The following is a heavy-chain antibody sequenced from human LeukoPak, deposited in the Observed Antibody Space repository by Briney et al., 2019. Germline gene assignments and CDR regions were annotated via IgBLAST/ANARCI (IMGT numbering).Heavy chain of an antibody. D-gene: IGHD3-22*01. J-gene: IGHJ3*02. CDR1: GFTFTTNS. Sequence: GGSLRLSCAASGFTFTTNSMNWVRQAPGKGLEWVSSISSSSSYIYYADSVKGRFTISRDNAKKSLFLDMNSLRAEDTAVYYCARDASYYDSSGQPAFDIWGQGTLVTVSS. V-gene: IGHV3-21*01. CDR2: ISSSSSYI. CDR3: ARDASYYDSSGQPAFDI.